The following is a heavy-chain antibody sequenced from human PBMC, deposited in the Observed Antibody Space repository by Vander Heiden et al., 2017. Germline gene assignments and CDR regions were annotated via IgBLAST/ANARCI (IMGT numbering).Heavy chain of an antibody. V-gene: IGHV5-51*01. CDR1: GYNFPPSW. CDR3: ARSTQERLLRLASLDY. CDR2: IYPGDSDT. J-gene: IGHJ4*02. Sequence: EVQLVQSGAEVNKPGESLKISGKGSGYNFPPSWNGWVPQVPGQGLGWMGVIYPGDSDTRYSPSFQGQVTISADKSISTVYLQWNSLKASDSAMYYCARSTQERLLRLASLDYWGQGTPVTVSS. D-gene: IGHD3-22*01.